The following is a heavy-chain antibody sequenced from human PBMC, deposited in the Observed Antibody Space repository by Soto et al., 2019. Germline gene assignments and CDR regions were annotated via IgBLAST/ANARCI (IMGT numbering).Heavy chain of an antibody. D-gene: IGHD5-12*01. V-gene: IGHV1-2*04. Sequence: ASVKVSCKASGYTFTGYYMHWVRQAPGQGLEWMGWINPNSGGTNYARKFQGWVTMTRDTSISTAYMELSRLRSDDTAVYYCARDQVDGNWFDPWGQGTLVTVSS. CDR1: GYTFTGYY. CDR2: INPNSGGT. CDR3: ARDQVDGNWFDP. J-gene: IGHJ5*02.